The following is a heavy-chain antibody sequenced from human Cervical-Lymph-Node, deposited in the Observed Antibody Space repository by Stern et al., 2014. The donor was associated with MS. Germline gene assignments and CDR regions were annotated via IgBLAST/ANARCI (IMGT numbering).Heavy chain of an antibody. Sequence: QLQLQESGPGLVKPSQTLSLTCTVSGASINFWSWVRQPPGKGLEWIGFISHSGVTFYNETLKSRVTLSQDTSANQFSLRLTSVTAADTALYFCMRGDYWGRGILVAVSS. J-gene: IGHJ4*02. CDR2: ISHSGVT. CDR1: GASINF. V-gene: IGHV4-31*03. CDR3: MRGDY.